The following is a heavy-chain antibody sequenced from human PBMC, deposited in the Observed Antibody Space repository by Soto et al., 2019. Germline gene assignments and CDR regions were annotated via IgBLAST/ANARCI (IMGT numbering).Heavy chain of an antibody. CDR3: AREMTTVTTYWFDP. J-gene: IGHJ5*02. Sequence: SEPLSLPWTVSYGSVRSRSYHWIWIRQPPGKGLEWIGYIYYSGSTNYNPSLKSRVTISVDTSKNQFSLKLSSVTAADTAVYYCAREMTTVTTYWFDPWGQGTLVTVSS. CDR1: YGSVRSRSYH. CDR2: IYYSGST. V-gene: IGHV4-61*01. D-gene: IGHD4-17*01.